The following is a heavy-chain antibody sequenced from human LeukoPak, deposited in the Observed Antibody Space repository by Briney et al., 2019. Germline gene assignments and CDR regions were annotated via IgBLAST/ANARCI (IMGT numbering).Heavy chain of an antibody. CDR2: IIPIFGTA. CDR1: GGTFSSYA. Sequence: SVKVSCKASGGTFSSYAISWVRQAPGQGLEWMGGIIPIFGTANYAQKFQGRVTITTDESTSTAYMELSSLRSENTAVYDWARVSPYSSGWYGCYFDYWGQGTLVTVSS. CDR3: ARVSPYSSGWYGCYFDY. D-gene: IGHD6-19*01. V-gene: IGHV1-69*05. J-gene: IGHJ4*02.